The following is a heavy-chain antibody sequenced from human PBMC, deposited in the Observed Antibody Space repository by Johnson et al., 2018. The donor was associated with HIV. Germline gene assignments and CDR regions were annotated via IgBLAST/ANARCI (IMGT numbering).Heavy chain of an antibody. CDR3: VKDRGRPGTPAAFDM. V-gene: IGHV3-30*18. CDR1: GLSFSNLG. D-gene: IGHD3-10*01. J-gene: IGHJ3*02. CDR2: ISFDGNLK. Sequence: QVQLVESGGGVVQPGKSLTLSCVSSGLSFSNLGIHWVRQAPGKRPEWVAVISFDGNLKKYADSVKGRFTISRDNSKRTLYLQMNSLRVEDTAVYYCVKDRGRPGTPAAFDMWGHGTMVTVSS.